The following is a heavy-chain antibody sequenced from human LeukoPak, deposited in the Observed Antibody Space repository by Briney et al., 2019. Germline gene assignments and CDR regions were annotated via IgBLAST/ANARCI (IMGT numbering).Heavy chain of an antibody. V-gene: IGHV1-2*02. D-gene: IGHD3-16*01. CDR2: IKPNSGVT. J-gene: IGHJ6*03. Sequence: AAVKVSCKTSGYTFTGYYLHWVRQAPVQGLEWMGWIKPNSGVTNYAQKFQGRVTMTRDTSISTAYMELSRLRSDDTAVYYCARFGGFYYYMDVWGKGTTVTISS. CDR3: ARFGGFYYYMDV. CDR1: GYTFTGYY.